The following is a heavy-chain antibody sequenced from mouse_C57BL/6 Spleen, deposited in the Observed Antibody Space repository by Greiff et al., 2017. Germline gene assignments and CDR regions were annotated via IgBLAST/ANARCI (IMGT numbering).Heavy chain of an antibody. CDR1: GFPFSSYA. CDR2: ISSGGDYI. Sequence: EVQLVESGEGLVKPGGSLKLSCAASGFPFSSYAMSWVRQTPEKRLEWVAYISSGGDYIYYADTVKGRFTISRDNARNTLYLQMSSLKSEDTDMYYCTRGHDFHWYFDVWGTGTTGTVAS. CDR3: TRGHDFHWYFDV. D-gene: IGHD2-4*01. V-gene: IGHV5-9-1*02. J-gene: IGHJ1*03.